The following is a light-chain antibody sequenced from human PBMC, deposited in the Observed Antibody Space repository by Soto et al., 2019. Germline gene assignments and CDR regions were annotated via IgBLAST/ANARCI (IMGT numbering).Light chain of an antibody. V-gene: IGLV6-57*04. Sequence: NFMLTQPHSVSESPGKTVTISCTRSTGSIASNYVQWYQQRPGSAPTTVIYEDNQRPSGVPDRFSGSIDSSSNSASLTISGLKTEDEADYYCQSYDGAWEFGGGTKLTVL. J-gene: IGLJ3*02. CDR1: TGSIASNY. CDR2: EDN. CDR3: QSYDGAWE.